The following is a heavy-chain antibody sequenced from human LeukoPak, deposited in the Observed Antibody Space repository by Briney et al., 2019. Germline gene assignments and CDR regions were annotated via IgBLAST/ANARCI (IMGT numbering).Heavy chain of an antibody. CDR1: GFTLTWHV. CDR2: TSSDLNVK. V-gene: IGHV3-30-3*01. Sequence: GGSLRLSCSASGFTLTWHVIHWVRQAPGKGLEWVAVTSSDLNVKLYADSVKGRFTISRDNSRSTLYLQMNSLRPEDTAIYYCAREGYYGSGSPPSLYFDYWGQGTLVTVSS. CDR3: AREGYYGSGSPPSLYFDY. D-gene: IGHD3-10*01. J-gene: IGHJ4*02.